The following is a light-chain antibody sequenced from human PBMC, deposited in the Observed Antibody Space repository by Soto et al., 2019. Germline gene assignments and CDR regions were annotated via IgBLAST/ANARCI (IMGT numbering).Light chain of an antibody. CDR3: QQSYRTPYT. Sequence: DIQMTQSPSSLSASVGDRVTITCRAGQSSSNYLNWYQQKPGKAPKLLIYAASSLQSGVPSRFSGSGSGTDFTLTISSLQPEDFATYYCQQSYRTPYTFGQGTKLEIK. J-gene: IGKJ2*01. CDR2: AAS. V-gene: IGKV1-39*01. CDR1: QSSSNY.